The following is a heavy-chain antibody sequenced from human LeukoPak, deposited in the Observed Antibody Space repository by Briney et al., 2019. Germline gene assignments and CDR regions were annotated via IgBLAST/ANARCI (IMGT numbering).Heavy chain of an antibody. Sequence: GGSLRLSCAASGFSFSSYEMNWVRQAPGKGLEWVSNISPSGSTKYYADSVKGRFTVSRDNAKNSLYLQMNSLRAGDTGVYYCTKLAVASADSWGQGTLVTISS. CDR2: ISPSGSTK. CDR1: GFSFSSYE. D-gene: IGHD6-19*01. V-gene: IGHV3-48*03. J-gene: IGHJ4*02. CDR3: TKLAVASADS.